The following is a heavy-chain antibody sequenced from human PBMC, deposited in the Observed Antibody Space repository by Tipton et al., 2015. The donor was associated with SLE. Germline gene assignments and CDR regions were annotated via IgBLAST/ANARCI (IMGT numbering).Heavy chain of an antibody. D-gene: IGHD3-22*01. CDR2: IYQNGGT. CDR3: ARRVVSVVMNFFDS. CDR1: AASISTSY. J-gene: IGHJ4*02. Sequence: TLSLTCPVSAASISTSYWSWIRQAPGKGLEWIAYIYQNGGTSYNPSLRNRVTISIDTSKRQFSLKLTSVTAADTALYYCARRVVSVVMNFFDSWGQGALVTVSS. V-gene: IGHV4-59*12.